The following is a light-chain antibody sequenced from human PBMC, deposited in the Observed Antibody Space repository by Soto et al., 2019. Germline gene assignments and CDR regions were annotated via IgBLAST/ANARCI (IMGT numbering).Light chain of an antibody. V-gene: IGKV3-20*01. Sequence: IVLTQSPGTLSLSPWERATLSCRASQSVSSNYLAWYQQKPGQAPRLLIYGASTMATGIPDRFSGSGSGTDFTLTISRLEPEDFAVYYCQQYGSSPPITFGQGTRLEIK. J-gene: IGKJ5*01. CDR2: GAS. CDR3: QQYGSSPPIT. CDR1: QSVSSNY.